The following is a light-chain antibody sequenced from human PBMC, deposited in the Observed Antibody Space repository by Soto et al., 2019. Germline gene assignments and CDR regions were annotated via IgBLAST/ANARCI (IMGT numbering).Light chain of an antibody. Sequence: DVVMTQSPLSLPVTLGQSASFSCRSSQSIAYSDGYTYMNWFQQRPGQSPRRLISLTSRRDSGVPDRFSGSGSGTDFTLTISRVEAEDVGIYYCMQSTHWPPTFGRGTTVEIK. V-gene: IGKV2-30*01. CDR1: QSIAYSDGYTY. CDR2: LTS. CDR3: MQSTHWPPT. J-gene: IGKJ1*01.